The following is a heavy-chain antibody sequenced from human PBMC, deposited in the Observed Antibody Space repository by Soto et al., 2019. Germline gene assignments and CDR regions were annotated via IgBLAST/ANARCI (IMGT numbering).Heavy chain of an antibody. D-gene: IGHD6-6*01. CDR2: IYYSGST. CDR3: ASSSSGGPGHYYYYGMDV. CDR1: GGSISSSSYY. Sequence: SETLSLTCTVSGGSISSSSYYWGWIRQPPGKGLEWIGSIYYSGSTYYNPSLESRVTISVDTSKNQFSLRLSSVTAADTAVYYCASSSSGGPGHYYYYGMDVWGQGTTVTVSS. J-gene: IGHJ6*02. V-gene: IGHV4-39*01.